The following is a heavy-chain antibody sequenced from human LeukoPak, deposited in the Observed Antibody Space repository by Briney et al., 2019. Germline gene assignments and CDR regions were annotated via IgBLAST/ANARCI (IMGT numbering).Heavy chain of an antibody. CDR2: MNPNSGNT. V-gene: IGHV1-8*03. D-gene: IGHD6-6*01. Sequence: ASVKVSCKASGYTFTSYDINWVRQATGQGLEWMGWMNPNSGNTGYAQKFQGRVTITRNTSISTAYMELSGLRSEDTAVYYCARGEQLDAFDIWGQGTMVTVSS. CDR3: ARGEQLDAFDI. J-gene: IGHJ3*02. CDR1: GYTFTSYD.